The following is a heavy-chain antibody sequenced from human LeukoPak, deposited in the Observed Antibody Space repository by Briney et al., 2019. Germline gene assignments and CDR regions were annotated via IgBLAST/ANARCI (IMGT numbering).Heavy chain of an antibody. CDR1: GFTFSSYS. Sequence: GGSLRLSCAASGFTFSSYSMNWVRQAPGKGLEWVSYISSSSGPIYFADSVKGRFTISRDNAKNSLYLQMNSLRAEDTAVYYCAREAYGDFDYWGQGTLVTVSS. J-gene: IGHJ4*02. V-gene: IGHV3-48*01. CDR2: ISSSSGPI. CDR3: AREAYGDFDY. D-gene: IGHD4-17*01.